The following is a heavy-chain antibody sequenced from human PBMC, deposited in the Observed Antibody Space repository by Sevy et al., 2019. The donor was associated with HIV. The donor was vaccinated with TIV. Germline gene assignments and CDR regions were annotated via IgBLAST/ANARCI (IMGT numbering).Heavy chain of an antibody. CDR3: ARDMGPSYGMDV. V-gene: IGHV3-43*01. CDR2: ISWDGGST. Sequence: GGSLRLSCAASGFTFDDYTMHWVRQAPGKGLEWVSLISWDGGSTYYTDSVKGRFTISRDNSKNSLYLQMNSLRTEDTALYYCARDMGPSYGMDVWGQGTTVTVS. CDR1: GFTFDDYT. J-gene: IGHJ6*02. D-gene: IGHD1-26*01.